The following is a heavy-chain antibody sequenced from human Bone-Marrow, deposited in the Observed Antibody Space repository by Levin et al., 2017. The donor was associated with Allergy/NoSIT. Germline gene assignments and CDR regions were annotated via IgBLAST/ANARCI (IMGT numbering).Heavy chain of an antibody. CDR3: ARDRSSGWGPDY. J-gene: IGHJ4*02. Sequence: AGGSLRLSCAASGFTFSSYGMHWVRQAPGKGLEWVAVIWYDGSNKYYADSVKGRFTISRDNSKNTLYLQMNSLRAEDTAVYYCARDRSSGWGPDYWGQGTLVTVSS. D-gene: IGHD6-19*01. CDR1: GFTFSSYG. V-gene: IGHV3-33*01. CDR2: IWYDGSNK.